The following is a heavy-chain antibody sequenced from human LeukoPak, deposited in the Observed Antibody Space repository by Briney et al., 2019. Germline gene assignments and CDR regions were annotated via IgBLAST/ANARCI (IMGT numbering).Heavy chain of an antibody. V-gene: IGHV3-9*03. Sequence: GGSLSLSCAASGFTVSSNYMSWVRQAPGKGLEWVSGITWNSDTLIYADSVKGRFTISRDNAKNSLYLQMNSLRPEDMAFYYCTRRFSAWAFDIWGQGTMVTVSS. J-gene: IGHJ3*02. CDR3: TRRFSAWAFDI. CDR1: GFTVSSNY. D-gene: IGHD3-16*01. CDR2: ITWNSDTL.